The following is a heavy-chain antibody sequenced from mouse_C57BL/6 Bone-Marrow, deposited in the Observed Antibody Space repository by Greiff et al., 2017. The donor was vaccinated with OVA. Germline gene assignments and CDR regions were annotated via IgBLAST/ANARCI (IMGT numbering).Heavy chain of an antibody. J-gene: IGHJ4*01. V-gene: IGHV5-9-1*02. CDR3: TRDRRGYYYAMDY. D-gene: IGHD1-1*02. Sequence: EVKVVESGEGLVKPGGSLKLSCAASGFTFSSYAMSWVRQTPEKRLEWVAYISSGGDYIYYADTVKGRFTISRDNARNTLYLQMSSLKSEDTAMYYCTRDRRGYYYAMDYWGQGTSVTVSS. CDR2: ISSGGDYI. CDR1: GFTFSSYA.